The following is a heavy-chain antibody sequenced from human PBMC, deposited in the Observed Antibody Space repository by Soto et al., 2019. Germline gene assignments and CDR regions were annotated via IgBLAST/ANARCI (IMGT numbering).Heavy chain of an antibody. CDR1: GYTFTSYA. V-gene: IGHV1-3*01. Sequence: ASVKVSCKASGYTFTSYAMHWVRQAPGQRLEWMGWINAGNGNTKYSQKLQGRVTITRDTSASTAYVELSSLRSEDTAVYYCAIARYLDGYNWFDPWGQGTLVTVSS. D-gene: IGHD2-2*02. CDR3: AIARYLDGYNWFDP. J-gene: IGHJ5*02. CDR2: INAGNGNT.